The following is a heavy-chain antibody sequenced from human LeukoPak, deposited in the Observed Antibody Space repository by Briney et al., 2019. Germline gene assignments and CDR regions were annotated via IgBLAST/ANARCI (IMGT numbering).Heavy chain of an antibody. J-gene: IGHJ6*02. Sequence: ASVKVSCKASGYTFTGYYMHWVRQAPGQGLEWMGWINPNSGGTNYAQKFQGRVTITADKSTSTAYMELSSLRSEDTAVYYCARSSFVVVPAAILNYGMDVWGQGTTVTVSS. CDR3: ARSSFVVVPAAILNYGMDV. CDR1: GYTFTGYY. V-gene: IGHV1-2*02. CDR2: INPNSGGT. D-gene: IGHD2-2*01.